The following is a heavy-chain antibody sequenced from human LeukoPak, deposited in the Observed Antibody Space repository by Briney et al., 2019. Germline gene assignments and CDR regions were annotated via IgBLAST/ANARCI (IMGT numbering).Heavy chain of an antibody. CDR2: INPNSGDT. D-gene: IGHD5-18*01. CDR3: ARLYSYALVRYMDV. CDR1: GYTFTGYY. V-gene: IGHV1-2*02. Sequence: GASVKVSCKASGYTFTGYYMHWVRQAPGQGLEWMGWINPNSGDTNYAQKLQGRVTMTTDTSTSTAYMELRSLRSDDTAVYYCARLYSYALVRYMDVWGKGTTVTVSS. J-gene: IGHJ6*03.